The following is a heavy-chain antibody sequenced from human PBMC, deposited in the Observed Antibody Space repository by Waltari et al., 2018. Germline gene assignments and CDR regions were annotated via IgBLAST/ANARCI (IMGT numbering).Heavy chain of an antibody. J-gene: IGHJ6*03. Sequence: QVQLVQSGAEVKKPGSSVKVSCKASGGTFSSYAISWVRQAPGQGLEWMGGIIPSFGTANYAQKVQGRVTITADKSTSTAYMELSSLRSEDTAVYYCARGQGYCTNGVCSYYYYYMDVWGKGTTVTVSS. V-gene: IGHV1-69*14. D-gene: IGHD2-8*01. CDR3: ARGQGYCTNGVCSYYYYYMDV. CDR1: GGTFSSYA. CDR2: IIPSFGTA.